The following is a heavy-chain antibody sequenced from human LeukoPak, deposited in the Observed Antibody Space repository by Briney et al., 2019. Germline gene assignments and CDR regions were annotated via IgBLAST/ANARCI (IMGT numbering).Heavy chain of an antibody. Sequence: PGGSLRLSCAASGFTFSSYSMNWVRQAPGEGLEWASSISSSSSYIYYADSVKGRFTISRDNAKNSLYLQMNSLRAEDTAVYYCARDHHYYDSSPIYWGQGTLVTVSS. D-gene: IGHD3-22*01. V-gene: IGHV3-21*01. CDR3: ARDHHYYDSSPIY. CDR1: GFTFSSYS. CDR2: ISSSSSYI. J-gene: IGHJ4*02.